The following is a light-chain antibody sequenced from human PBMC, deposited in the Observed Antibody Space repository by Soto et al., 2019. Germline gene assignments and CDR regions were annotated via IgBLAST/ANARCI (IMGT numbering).Light chain of an antibody. J-gene: IGLJ1*01. Sequence: QSALTQPASVSGSPGQSITISCTGTSSDVGAYNYVSWYQQHPGKAPKLMIYDVSNRPSGVSNRFSGSKSGYTASLTISGLQAEDEADYYCTSYASSSTLYVFGTGNMVTVL. CDR1: SSDVGAYNY. CDR3: TSYASSSTLYV. V-gene: IGLV2-14*01. CDR2: DVS.